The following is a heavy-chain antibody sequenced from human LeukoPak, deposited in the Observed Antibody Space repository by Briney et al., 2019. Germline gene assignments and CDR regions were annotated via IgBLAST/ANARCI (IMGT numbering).Heavy chain of an antibody. J-gene: IGHJ6*02. CDR2: ITSSSSTI. D-gene: IGHD3-9*01. V-gene: IGHV3-48*04. CDR3: TRDLMDYDVSTGLHHYYMDV. Sequence: PGGSLRLSCAASGSTFSSYSMIWVRQAPGKGLEWVSYITSSSSTIFYADSVKGRFTISRDNAKNSLYLQVNSLRVEDTAVYYCTRDLMDYDVSTGLHHYYMDVWGQGTTVTVSS. CDR1: GSTFSSYS.